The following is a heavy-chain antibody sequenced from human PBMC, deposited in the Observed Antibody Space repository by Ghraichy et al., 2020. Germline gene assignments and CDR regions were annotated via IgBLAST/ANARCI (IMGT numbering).Heavy chain of an antibody. CDR2: IWYDGSNK. CDR1: GFTFSSYG. J-gene: IGHJ4*02. Sequence: GGSLRLSCAASGFTFSSYGMHWVRQAPGKGLEWVAVIWYDGSNKYYADSVKGRFTISRDNSKNTLYLQMNSLRAEDTAVYYCARDRNYYESSGYYGGNYFDVWGQGTLVTVSS. V-gene: IGHV3-33*01. D-gene: IGHD3-22*01. CDR3: ARDRNYYESSGYYGGNYFDV.